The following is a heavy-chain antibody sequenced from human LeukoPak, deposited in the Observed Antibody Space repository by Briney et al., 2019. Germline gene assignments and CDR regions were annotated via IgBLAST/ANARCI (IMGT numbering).Heavy chain of an antibody. J-gene: IGHJ4*02. CDR1: GFTFSDYY. Sequence: GGSLRLSCTVSGFTFSDYYMSWVRQAPGKGLEWLSYISSSGSMLHYADSVEGRFTISRDNAKNSLYLQMSSLRVEDTAVYYCTRRPYSSSWYYFDYWGQGTLVTVSS. V-gene: IGHV3-11*04. CDR3: TRRPYSSSWYYFDY. CDR2: ISSSGSML. D-gene: IGHD6-13*01.